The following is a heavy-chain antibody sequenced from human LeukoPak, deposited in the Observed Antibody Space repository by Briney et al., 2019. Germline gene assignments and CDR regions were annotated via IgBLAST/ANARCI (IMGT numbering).Heavy chain of an antibody. Sequence: PSETLSLTCTVSGGSISHYYWSWIRQPPMKGLEWIGYTYYGGSTKFNPSLKSRVAISVDTSKKQFSLNLTSVTAADTAVYYCARGPSVTSIGGPWGQGTLVTVSA. CDR2: TYYGGST. V-gene: IGHV4-59*01. CDR3: ARGPSVTSIGGP. CDR1: GGSISHYY. J-gene: IGHJ5*02. D-gene: IGHD4-17*01.